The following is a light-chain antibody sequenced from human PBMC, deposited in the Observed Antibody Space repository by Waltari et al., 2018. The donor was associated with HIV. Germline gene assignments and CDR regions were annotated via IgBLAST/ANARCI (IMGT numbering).Light chain of an antibody. CDR2: EVS. J-gene: IGLJ2*01. CDR1: SSDVGSYNL. Sequence: QSALTQPASVSGSPGQSITIPCTGTSSDVGSYNLLSWYQQHPGKAPKLMIYEVSKRPSGVSNRFSGSKSGNTASLTISGLQAEDEADYYCCSYAGSSTPVFGGGTKLTVL. V-gene: IGLV2-23*02. CDR3: CSYAGSSTPV.